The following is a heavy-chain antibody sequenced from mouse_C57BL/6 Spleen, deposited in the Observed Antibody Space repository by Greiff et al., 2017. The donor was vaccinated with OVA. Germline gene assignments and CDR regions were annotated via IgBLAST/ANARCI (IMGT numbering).Heavy chain of an antibody. D-gene: IGHD1-1*01. CDR1: GYTFTSYW. CDR3: ARTDYGSTLAY. J-gene: IGHJ3*01. Sequence: QVQLQQPGAELVKPGASVKLSCKASGYTFTSYWMHWVKQRPGRGLEWIGRIDPNSGGTKYNEKFKSKATLTVDKPSSTAYMLLSSLTSEDSAVYYCARTDYGSTLAYWGQGTLVTVSA. CDR2: IDPNSGGT. V-gene: IGHV1-72*01.